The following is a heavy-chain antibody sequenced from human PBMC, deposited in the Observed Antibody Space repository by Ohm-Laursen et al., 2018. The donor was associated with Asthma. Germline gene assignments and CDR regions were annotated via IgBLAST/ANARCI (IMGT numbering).Heavy chain of an antibody. Sequence: SLRLSCAASGYTFSRYSIHWVRQIPGKGLERVASISIASSFIYYVDSVRGRFTTSRDNARNSVYLQMNSLRAEDTALYHCARIGPEWELPGREYSLHHWGEGTLVTVSS. J-gene: IGHJ1*01. CDR3: ARIGPEWELPGREYSLHH. CDR1: GYTFSRYS. CDR2: ISIASSFI. V-gene: IGHV3-21*01. D-gene: IGHD1-26*01.